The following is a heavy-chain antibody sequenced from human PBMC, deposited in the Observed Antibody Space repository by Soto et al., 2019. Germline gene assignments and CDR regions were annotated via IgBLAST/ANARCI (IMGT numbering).Heavy chain of an antibody. CDR2: IYPGDSDT. CDR1: GYSFTSYW. D-gene: IGHD5-12*01. V-gene: IGHV5-51*01. J-gene: IGHJ6*02. CDR3: ARQGIDIVAPSLVSGMDV. Sequence: GESLKISCRGSGYSFTSYWIGWVRQMPGKGLEWMGIIYPGDSDTRYSPSFQGQVTISADKSISTAYLQWSSLKASDTAMYYCARQGIDIVAPSLVSGMDVWGQGTTVTVSS.